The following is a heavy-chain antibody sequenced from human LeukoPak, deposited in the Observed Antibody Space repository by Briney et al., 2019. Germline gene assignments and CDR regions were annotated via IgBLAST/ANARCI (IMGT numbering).Heavy chain of an antibody. V-gene: IGHV3-48*03. CDR1: GFTFDNFA. CDR3: ARDEVGATTEFDY. Sequence: GGSLRLSCTASGFTFDNFAMNWVRQAPGKGLEWVSYTSSSGTTTYYADSVKGRFTISRDNAKNSLYLQMNSLRAEDTAVYYCARDEVGATTEFDYWGQGTLVTVSS. D-gene: IGHD1-26*01. CDR2: TSSSGTTT. J-gene: IGHJ4*02.